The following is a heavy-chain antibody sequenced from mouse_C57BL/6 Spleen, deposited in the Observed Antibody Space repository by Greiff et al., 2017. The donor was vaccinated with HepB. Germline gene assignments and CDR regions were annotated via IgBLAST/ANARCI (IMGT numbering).Heavy chain of an antibody. V-gene: IGHV1-7*01. D-gene: IGHD1-1*01. CDR1: GYTFTSYW. CDR2: INPSSGYT. Sequence: QVQLKESGAELAKPGASVKLSCKASGYTFTSYWMHWVKQRPGQGLEWIGYINPSSGYTKYNQKFKDKATFTADKSSSTAYMQLSSMTYEDSAVYYCARPYYGSSPAWFAYWGQGTLVTVSA. J-gene: IGHJ3*01. CDR3: ARPYYGSSPAWFAY.